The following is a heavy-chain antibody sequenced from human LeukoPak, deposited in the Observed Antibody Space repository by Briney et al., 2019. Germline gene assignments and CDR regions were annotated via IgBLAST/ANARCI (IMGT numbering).Heavy chain of an antibody. D-gene: IGHD3-16*01. CDR2: INPNSGDT. Sequence: ASVKVSCKASGYTFTDYYIHWVRQAPEQGLEWVGWINPNSGDTNYAQKLQGRVTMTRDTSIITAFMELSRLTSDDTAVYYCARVVSGGVIWAYWGQGTLVTVSS. V-gene: IGHV1-2*02. J-gene: IGHJ4*02. CDR3: ARVVSGGVIWAY. CDR1: GYTFTDYY.